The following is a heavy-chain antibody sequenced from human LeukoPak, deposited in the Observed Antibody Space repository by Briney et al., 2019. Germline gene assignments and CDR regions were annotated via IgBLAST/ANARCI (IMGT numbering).Heavy chain of an antibody. Sequence: PGGSLRLSCAASGFTFSSYAMSWVRQAPGKGLEWVSAISGSGGSTYYADSVKGRFTISRDNSKNTLYLQMNSLRAEDTAVYYCANYYYDSSGYYQFDYWGQGTLVTVSS. J-gene: IGHJ4*02. CDR2: ISGSGGST. CDR3: ANYYYDSSGYYQFDY. CDR1: GFTFSSYA. V-gene: IGHV3-23*01. D-gene: IGHD3-22*01.